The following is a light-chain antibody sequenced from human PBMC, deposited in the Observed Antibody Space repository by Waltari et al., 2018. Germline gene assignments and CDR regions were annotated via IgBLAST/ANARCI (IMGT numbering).Light chain of an antibody. CDR1: QSLSSIY. Sequence: EIVLTQSPGTLSLSPGERATLSCRASQSLSSIYLAWYQQKPGQAPRLLIYGTSSRATGIPDRFSGSGSGTDFTLTISRLEAEDFVVYYCQQFDSSPGTFGQGTKVEIK. J-gene: IGKJ1*01. V-gene: IGKV3-20*01. CDR3: QQFDSSPGT. CDR2: GTS.